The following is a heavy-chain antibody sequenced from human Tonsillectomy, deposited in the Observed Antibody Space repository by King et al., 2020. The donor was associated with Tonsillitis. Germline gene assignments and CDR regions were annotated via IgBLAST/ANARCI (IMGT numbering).Heavy chain of an antibody. CDR2: IRSKTYGGTT. V-gene: IGHV3-49*05. D-gene: IGHD3-3*01. J-gene: IGHJ4*02. CDR3: TRDGVPYDFWSAQHFDY. CDR1: GFTFGDYA. Sequence: VQLVESGGGLVKPGRSLRLSCTASGFTFGDYAMSWFRQAPGKGLEWVGFIRSKTYGGTTEYASSVKGRFTISRDDSKGIAYLQMNSLKTEYTAVYYCTRDGVPYDFWSAQHFDYWGQGTLVTISS.